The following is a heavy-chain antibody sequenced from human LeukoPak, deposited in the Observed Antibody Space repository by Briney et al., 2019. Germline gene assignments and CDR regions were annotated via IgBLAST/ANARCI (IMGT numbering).Heavy chain of an antibody. V-gene: IGHV4-59*01. CDR2: IYYSGSA. Sequence: SETLSLTCTVSGGSISSYYWSWIRQPPGKGLEWIGYIYYSGSANYNPSLKSRVTISVDTSKNQFSLKLSSVTAADTAVYYCARGGGYCSGGSCYRFGGWFDPWGQGTLVTVSS. CDR3: ARGGGYCSGGSCYRFGGWFDP. CDR1: GGSISSYY. J-gene: IGHJ5*02. D-gene: IGHD2-15*01.